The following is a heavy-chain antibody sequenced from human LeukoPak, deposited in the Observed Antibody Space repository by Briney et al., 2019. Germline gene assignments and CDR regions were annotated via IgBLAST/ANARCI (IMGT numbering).Heavy chain of an antibody. CDR3: TSLGDYEVSFDY. CDR1: GSTFSSYS. J-gene: IGHJ4*02. V-gene: IGHV3-15*01. Sequence: PGGSLRLSCAASGSTFSSYSMNWVRQAPGKGLEWVGRIKSKTDGGTTDYAAPVKGRFTISRDDSKNTLYLQMNSLKTEDTAVYYCTSLGDYEVSFDYWGQGTLVTVSS. D-gene: IGHD4-17*01. CDR2: IKSKTDGGTT.